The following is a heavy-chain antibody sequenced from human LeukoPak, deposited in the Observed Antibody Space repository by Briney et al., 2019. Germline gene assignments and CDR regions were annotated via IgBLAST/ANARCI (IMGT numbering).Heavy chain of an antibody. CDR1: GFTFSSYG. CDR3: ARANYGDPNGGFDY. CDR2: IWYDGSNK. Sequence: GGSLRLSCAASGFTFSSYGMHWVRQAPGKGLEWVAVIWYDGSNKYYADSVKGRFTISRDNSKNTLYLQVNSLRAEDTAVYYCARANYGDPNGGFDYWGQGTLVTVSS. J-gene: IGHJ4*02. V-gene: IGHV3-33*01. D-gene: IGHD4-17*01.